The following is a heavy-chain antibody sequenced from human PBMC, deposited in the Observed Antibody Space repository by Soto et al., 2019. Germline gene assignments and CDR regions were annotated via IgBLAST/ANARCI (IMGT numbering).Heavy chain of an antibody. CDR3: AKATGGDYVDVFDY. Sequence: EVQLVESGGGLVQPGRSLRLSCAASGFIFDDYAMHWVRQAPGKGLEWVSGISWNSGSIGYADSVKGRIIISRDNAKNSLYLQMNSLRAEDTALYYCAKATGGDYVDVFDYWGQGTLVTVSS. D-gene: IGHD4-17*01. J-gene: IGHJ4*02. CDR1: GFIFDDYA. V-gene: IGHV3-9*01. CDR2: ISWNSGSI.